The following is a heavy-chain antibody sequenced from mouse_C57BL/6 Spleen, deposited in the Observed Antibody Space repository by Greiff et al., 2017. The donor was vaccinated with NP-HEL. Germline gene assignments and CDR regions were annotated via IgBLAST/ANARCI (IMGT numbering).Heavy chain of an antibody. CDR2: IYPGDGDT. V-gene: IGHV1-82*01. Sequence: VQLVESGPELVKPGASVKISCKASGYAFSSSWMNWVKQRPGKGLEWIGRIYPGDGDTNYNGKFKGKATLTADKSSSTAYMQLSSLTSEDSAVYFCARKEYDFDYWGQGTTLTVSS. D-gene: IGHD2-10*02. CDR1: GYAFSSSW. J-gene: IGHJ2*01. CDR3: ARKEYDFDY.